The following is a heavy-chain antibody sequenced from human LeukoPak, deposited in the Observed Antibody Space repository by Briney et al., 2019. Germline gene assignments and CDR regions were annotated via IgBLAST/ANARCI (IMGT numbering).Heavy chain of an antibody. J-gene: IGHJ4*02. V-gene: IGHV3-66*01. D-gene: IGHD3-10*01. CDR1: GFTVSSNY. Sequence: GGSLRLSCAASGFTVSSNYMSWVRQAPGKGLEWVSVIYSGGSTYYADSVKGRFTISRDNSKNTLYLQMNSLRAEDTAVYYCARAPRVAGTRYFDYWGQGTLVTVPS. CDR3: ARAPRVAGTRYFDY. CDR2: IYSGGST.